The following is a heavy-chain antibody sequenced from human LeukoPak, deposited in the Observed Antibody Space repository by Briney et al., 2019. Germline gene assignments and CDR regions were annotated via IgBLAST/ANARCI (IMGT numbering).Heavy chain of an antibody. V-gene: IGHV4-39*07. D-gene: IGHD6-19*01. J-gene: IGHJ4*02. CDR2: IYYSGST. CDR3: ARSPLTSSGWYRADY. Sequence: SETLSLTCTVSGGSISSSSYYWGWIRQPPGKGLEWIGSIYYSGSTYYNPSLKSRVTMPLDTSDNQFYLKMTSVTAADTAIYYCARSPLTSSGWYRADYWGQGTLVTVSS. CDR1: GGSISSSSYY.